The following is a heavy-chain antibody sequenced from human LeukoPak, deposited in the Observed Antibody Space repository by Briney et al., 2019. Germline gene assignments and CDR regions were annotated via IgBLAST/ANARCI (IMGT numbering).Heavy chain of an antibody. V-gene: IGHV3-7*01. CDR1: GFMFSTYW. J-gene: IGHJ2*01. CDR2: IRQDGSEK. Sequence: GGSLRLSCTASGFMFSTYWMTRVRQAPGMGLEWVANIRQDGSEKFYADSVKGRFIISRDNAKNSLYLQLNSLRAEDTGVYYCARVRTEWYIDLWGRGTLVIVSS. CDR3: ARVRTEWYIDL. D-gene: IGHD1-1*01.